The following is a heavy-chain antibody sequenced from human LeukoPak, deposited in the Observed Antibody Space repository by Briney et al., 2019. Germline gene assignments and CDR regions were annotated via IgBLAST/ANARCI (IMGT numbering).Heavy chain of an antibody. J-gene: IGHJ4*02. V-gene: IGHV4-34*01. D-gene: IGHD3-9*01. CDR2: INHTGST. CDR3: ARGPVRLARPFDY. CDR1: GGSPSGAY. Sequence: SETLSLTCTVQGGSPSGAYWTWIRQPPGKGLEWIGEINHTGSTNYNPSLKSRVTMSADTPKNQFSLNLTSVTAADTAIYYCARGPVRLARPFDYWGQGTLVTVSS.